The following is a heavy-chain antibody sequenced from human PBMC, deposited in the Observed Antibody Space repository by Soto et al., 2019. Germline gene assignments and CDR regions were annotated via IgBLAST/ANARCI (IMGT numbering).Heavy chain of an antibody. CDR2: IIPIFGTA. CDR3: ARVHYYYDSSGYYWAFDI. J-gene: IGHJ3*02. CDR1: GGTFSSYA. D-gene: IGHD3-22*01. Sequence: QVQLVQSGAEVKKPGSSVKVSCKASGGTFSSYAISWVRQAPGQGLEWMGGIIPIFGTANYAQKFQGRVTVPADESTSTAYMELSSLRSEDTAVDYCARVHYYYDSSGYYWAFDIWGQGTMVTVSS. V-gene: IGHV1-69*12.